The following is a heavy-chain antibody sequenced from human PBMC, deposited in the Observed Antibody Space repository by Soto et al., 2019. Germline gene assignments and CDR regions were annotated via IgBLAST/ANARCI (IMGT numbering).Heavy chain of an antibody. CDR1: GYTFTSYA. Sequence: QVQLVQSGAEVKKPGASVKVSCKASGYTFTSYAMHWVRQAPGQRLEWMGWINAGNGNTKYSQKFQGRVTITRDTSASTAYMELSSLRSEDTAVYYCARSMITFGGVIVIHPDYWGLGTLVTVSS. J-gene: IGHJ4*02. CDR2: INAGNGNT. D-gene: IGHD3-16*02. CDR3: ARSMITFGGVIVIHPDY. V-gene: IGHV1-3*01.